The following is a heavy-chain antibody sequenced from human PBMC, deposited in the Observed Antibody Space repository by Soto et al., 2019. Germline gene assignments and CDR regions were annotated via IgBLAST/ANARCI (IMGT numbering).Heavy chain of an antibody. V-gene: IGHV1-18*01. CDR1: GYTFTSYG. CDR2: ISAYNGNT. Sequence: ASVKVSCKASGYTFTSYGISWARQAPGQGLEWMGWISAYNGNTNYAQKLQGRVTMTTDTSTSTAYMELRSLRSDDTAVYYCARDAPRRSAIFYYYGMDVWGQGTTVTVSS. CDR3: ARDAPRRSAIFYYYGMDV. J-gene: IGHJ6*02. D-gene: IGHD2-21*02.